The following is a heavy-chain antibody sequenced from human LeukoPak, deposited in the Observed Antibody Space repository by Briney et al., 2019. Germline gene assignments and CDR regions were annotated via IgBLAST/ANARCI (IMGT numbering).Heavy chain of an antibody. D-gene: IGHD3-10*01. CDR1: GFTFSTYS. V-gene: IGHV3-64*01. CDR2: ISSNGGVT. J-gene: IGHJ4*02. Sequence: GRSLRLSCAASGFTFSTYSINWFRQAPGKGLEYVSAISSNGGVTYYANSVKGRFTISRDNSKNTVYLQMGSLRAEDMVVYYCARGRGGSGTYYLDYWGQGTLVTVSS. CDR3: ARGRGGSGTYYLDY.